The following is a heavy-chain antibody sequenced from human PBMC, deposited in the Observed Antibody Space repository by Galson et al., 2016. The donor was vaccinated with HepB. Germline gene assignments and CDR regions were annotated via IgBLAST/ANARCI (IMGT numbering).Heavy chain of an antibody. CDR3: ASALGIHDYYGMDV. CDR2: ISRSISTV. D-gene: IGHD5-18*01. Sequence: SLRLSCAASGFTFSTYSMNWVRRAPGKGLEWVSYISRSISTVHYADSVKGRFTISRDNAKNSLYLQMNSLRDEDTAVYYCASALGIHDYYGMDVWGQGTTVTVSS. V-gene: IGHV3-48*02. CDR1: GFTFSTYS. J-gene: IGHJ6*02.